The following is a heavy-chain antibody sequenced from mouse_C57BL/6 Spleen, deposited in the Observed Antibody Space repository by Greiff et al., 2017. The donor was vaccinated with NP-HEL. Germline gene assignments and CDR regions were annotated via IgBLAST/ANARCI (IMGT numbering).Heavy chain of an antibody. CDR3: ARGRGWSHFYYYAVDY. CDR2: ISNKANGYTT. Sequence: DVKLVESGGGLVQPGGSLSLSCAASGFTFTDYYMSWVRQPPGKALEWLGFISNKANGYTTEYSVSVKGRFTISRANSQSILHLQMNAQRAEDSATYYCARGRGWSHFYYYAVDYWGQGTSVTVAS. J-gene: IGHJ4*01. D-gene: IGHD1-2*01. CDR1: GFTFTDYY. V-gene: IGHV7-3*01.